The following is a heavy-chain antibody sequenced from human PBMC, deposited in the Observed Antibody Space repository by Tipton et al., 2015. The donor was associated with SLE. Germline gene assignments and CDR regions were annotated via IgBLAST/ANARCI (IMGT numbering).Heavy chain of an antibody. V-gene: IGHV4-61*02. J-gene: IGHJ4*02. CDR2: IYSSGST. CDR1: GGSINSDDYH. CDR3: ARANSGY. Sequence: TLSLTCTVSGGSINSDDYHWSWIRQPAGKGLEWIGRIYSSGSTNYNPSLKSRVTISVDTSKNQFSLKLSSVTAADTAIYYCARANSGYWGQGTLVTVSS. D-gene: IGHD1-26*01.